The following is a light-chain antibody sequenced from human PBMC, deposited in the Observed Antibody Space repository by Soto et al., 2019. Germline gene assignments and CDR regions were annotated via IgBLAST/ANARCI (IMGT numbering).Light chain of an antibody. J-gene: IGKJ1*01. V-gene: IGKV3-15*01. CDR1: QSVSSN. Sequence: EIVMTQSPATLSASPGERATLSCRPSQSVSSNLAWYQQKPGQAPRLLIYGASTRATGIPARFSGSGSGTEFTLTISSLQSEDFAVYYCQQYNNWPPTFGQGTKV. CDR2: GAS. CDR3: QQYNNWPPT.